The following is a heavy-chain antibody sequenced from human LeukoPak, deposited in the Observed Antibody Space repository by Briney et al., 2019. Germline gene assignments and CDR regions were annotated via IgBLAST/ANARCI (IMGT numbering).Heavy chain of an antibody. D-gene: IGHD3-9*01. Sequence: GESLKISCKGSGYSFTSYWSGWLRQMPGKGLEWMGIIYPGDSDTRYSPSFQGQVTISADKPISTAYLQWSSLKASDTAMYYCARLWYDILTGYLPPLDYWGQGTLVTVSS. V-gene: IGHV5-51*01. CDR2: IYPGDSDT. J-gene: IGHJ4*02. CDR1: GYSFTSYW. CDR3: ARLWYDILTGYLPPLDY.